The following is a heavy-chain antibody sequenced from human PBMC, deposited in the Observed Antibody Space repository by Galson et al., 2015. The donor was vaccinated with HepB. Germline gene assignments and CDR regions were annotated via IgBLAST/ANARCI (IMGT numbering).Heavy chain of an antibody. J-gene: IGHJ4*02. Sequence: SLRLSCAGSGFIFRHHAMAWIRQAPGKGLEWVSGINGRGSTRSYSDAVKGRFSISRDNSKNTLYLQMNSLRAEDTAVYYCARDSGSGASQDWGQGTLVTVSS. D-gene: IGHD3-3*01. CDR3: ARDSGSGASQD. V-gene: IGHV3-23*01. CDR1: GFIFRHHA. CDR2: INGRGSTR.